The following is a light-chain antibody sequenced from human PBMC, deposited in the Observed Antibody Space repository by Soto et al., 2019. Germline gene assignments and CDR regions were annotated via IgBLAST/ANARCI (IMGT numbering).Light chain of an antibody. Sequence: DFLVTQSAEILSASVRDRLTVTCPSSQSINDYLASFQKQEGKAPELLIYPAATLQGGVPSRFSGDGFGIEFTLTISSLQPEDFATYYCQQLRPYPHTFGQGTRLEIK. CDR2: PAA. J-gene: IGKJ5*01. CDR1: QSINDY. V-gene: IGKV1-9*01. CDR3: QQLRPYPHT.